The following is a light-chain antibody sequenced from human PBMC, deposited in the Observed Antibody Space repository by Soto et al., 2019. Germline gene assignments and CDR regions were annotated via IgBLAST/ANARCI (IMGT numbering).Light chain of an antibody. CDR2: GAS. J-gene: IGKJ1*01. Sequence: EIVLTQSPGTLSLSPGERATLSCRASQSVGSSYLAWYQQKPGQAPRLLIYGASSRATGIPDRFSGSGSVTDFTLTISRLEPEDFAVYYCQQYGSSPRTFGQGTKVEIK. CDR3: QQYGSSPRT. CDR1: QSVGSSY. V-gene: IGKV3-20*01.